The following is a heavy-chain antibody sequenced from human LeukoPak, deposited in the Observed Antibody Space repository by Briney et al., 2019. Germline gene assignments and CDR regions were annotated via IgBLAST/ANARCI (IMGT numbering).Heavy chain of an antibody. CDR2: ISSSSSTI. V-gene: IGHV3-48*01. CDR3: ASIGTGGSSSYYYMDV. D-gene: IGHD1-26*01. CDR1: GFAFSSYS. J-gene: IGHJ6*03. Sequence: GGSLRLSCAASGFAFSSYSMNWVRQAPGKGLEWVSYISSSSSTIYYADSVKGRFTISRDNAKNSLYLQMNSLRAEDTAVYYCASIGTGGSSSYYYMDVWGKGTTVTVSS.